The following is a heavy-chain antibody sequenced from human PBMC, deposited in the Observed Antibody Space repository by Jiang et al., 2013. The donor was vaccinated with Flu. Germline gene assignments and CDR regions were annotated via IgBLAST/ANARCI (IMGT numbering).Heavy chain of an antibody. CDR1: GFTFSSYG. CDR2: ISYDGSNK. Sequence: LVESGGGVVQPGRSLGLSCAASGFTFSSYGMHWVRQAPGKGLEWVAVISYDGSNKDYADSVKGRFTISRDNSKNTLYLQMNSLRDEDTAVYYCSRPPGVGATVWRDAFDIWGQGTMVTVSS. CDR3: SRPPGVGATVWRDAFDI. V-gene: IGHV3-30-3*01. D-gene: IGHD1-26*01. J-gene: IGHJ3*02.